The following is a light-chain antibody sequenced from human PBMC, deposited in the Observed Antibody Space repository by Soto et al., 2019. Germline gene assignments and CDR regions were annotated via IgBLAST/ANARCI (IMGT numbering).Light chain of an antibody. CDR1: QGVASY. Sequence: EIVMTQSPATLSLSPGERATLSCRASQGVASYLAWYQQKPGQAPRLLIYGASTRATDIPARFSGSGSGTEFTLTITRLQSEDFAVYYCHQCSDWPLFTFGQGTRLEIK. CDR3: HQCSDWPLFT. J-gene: IGKJ5*01. V-gene: IGKV3-15*01. CDR2: GAS.